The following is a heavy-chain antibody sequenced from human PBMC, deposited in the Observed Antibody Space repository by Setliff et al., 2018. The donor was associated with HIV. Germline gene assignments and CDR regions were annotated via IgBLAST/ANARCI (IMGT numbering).Heavy chain of an antibody. V-gene: IGHV7-4-1*02. D-gene: IGHD3-10*01. J-gene: IGHJ3*02. CDR1: GYTFNNYA. CDR3: ARGGDRMQIWSRFPFDI. CDR2: INTNTGSP. Sequence: ASVKVSCKASGYTFNNYALYWVRQAPGQGFEWMGWINTNTGSPTYAQGFTRRFVFSLDPSVRTAYLQITGLKAEDTAVYYCARGGDRMQIWSRFPFDIWGQGTMVT.